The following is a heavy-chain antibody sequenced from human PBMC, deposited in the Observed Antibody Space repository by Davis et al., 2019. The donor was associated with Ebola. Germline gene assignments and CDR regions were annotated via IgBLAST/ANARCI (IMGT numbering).Heavy chain of an antibody. CDR3: ARAVVVVAATPDWFDP. D-gene: IGHD2-15*01. Sequence: MPSETLSLTCTVSGGSIRSYYWSWIRQPPGKGLEWIGYIYYSGSPNYNPSLKGPVTISVDTSKNQFSLELSSVTAADTAVYYCARAVVVVAATPDWFDPWGQGTLVTVSS. CDR2: IYYSGSP. V-gene: IGHV4-59*01. J-gene: IGHJ5*02. CDR1: GGSIRSYY.